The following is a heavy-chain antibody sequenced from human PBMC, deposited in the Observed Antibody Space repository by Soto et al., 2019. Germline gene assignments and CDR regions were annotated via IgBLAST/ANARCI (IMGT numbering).Heavy chain of an antibody. CDR1: GGYINSYY. Sequence: SETLSLTCTVSGGYINSYYWIWVRQAPGKGQEWIGHISYSGSNTSYNPSLRSRVSIFVFTSNNQISLKLSSMIASVTAVYYCARMYYSSSWLRSYFDYWGQGTQIT. CDR3: ARMYYSSSWLRSYFDY. J-gene: IGHJ4*02. D-gene: IGHD6-13*01. V-gene: IGHV4-59*01. CDR2: ISYSGSNT.